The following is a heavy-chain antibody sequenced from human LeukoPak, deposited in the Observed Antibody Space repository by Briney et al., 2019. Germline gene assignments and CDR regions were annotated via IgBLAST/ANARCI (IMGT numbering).Heavy chain of an antibody. CDR3: ARAPYGDVVDY. Sequence: PSETLSLTCSVSGGSISTYYWTWIRQPPGKGLEWIGYIYYSGSTNYNPSLKSRVTISVDTSKNQFSLKLSSVTAADTAVYYCARAPYGDVVDYWGQGTLVTVSS. CDR1: GGSISTYY. V-gene: IGHV4-59*01. J-gene: IGHJ4*02. D-gene: IGHD4-17*01. CDR2: IYYSGST.